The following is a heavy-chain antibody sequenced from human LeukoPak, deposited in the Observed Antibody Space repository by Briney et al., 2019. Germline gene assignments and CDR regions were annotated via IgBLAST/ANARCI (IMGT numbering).Heavy chain of an antibody. J-gene: IGHJ3*02. Sequence: GGSLRLSCAASGLTVSSNYMSWVRQAPGKWLEWVSSFYRGISTYYADSVKGRFTTSRDHSKNTVYLQMDSLRPEDTAVYYCARYYDSSGYTQGAFDIWGQGTMVTVS. V-gene: IGHV3-66*02. D-gene: IGHD3-22*01. CDR3: ARYYDSSGYTQGAFDI. CDR2: FYRGIST. CDR1: GLTVSSNY.